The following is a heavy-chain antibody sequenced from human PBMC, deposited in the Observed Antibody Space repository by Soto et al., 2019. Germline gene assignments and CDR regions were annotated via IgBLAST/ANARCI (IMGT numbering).Heavy chain of an antibody. D-gene: IGHD3-22*01. CDR3: ARDGTVVAPRIGYCYYSMGV. Sequence: GGSLRLSCAASGFTFSSYSMNWVRQAPGKGLEWVSSISSSSIYIYYADSVKGRFTISRDNAKNSLYLQMNSLRAEDTAVYYWARDGTVVAPRIGYCYYSMGVWGKGTTVTVSS. V-gene: IGHV3-21*01. J-gene: IGHJ6*03. CDR2: ISSSSIYI. CDR1: GFTFSSYS.